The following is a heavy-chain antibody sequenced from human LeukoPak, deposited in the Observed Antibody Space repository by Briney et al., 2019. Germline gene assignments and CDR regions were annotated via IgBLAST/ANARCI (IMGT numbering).Heavy chain of an antibody. J-gene: IGHJ4*02. D-gene: IGHD6-13*01. CDR1: GYTFTSYD. V-gene: IGHV1-8*03. Sequence: AASVKVSCKASGYTFTSYDINWVRQATGQGLEWMGWMNPNSGNTGYAQKFQGRVTITRNTSISTAYMELSSLRSEDTAVYYCARSPGPGRVVGISSSWYYFDYWGQGTLVTVSS. CDR3: ARSPGPGRVVGISSSWYYFDY. CDR2: MNPNSGNT.